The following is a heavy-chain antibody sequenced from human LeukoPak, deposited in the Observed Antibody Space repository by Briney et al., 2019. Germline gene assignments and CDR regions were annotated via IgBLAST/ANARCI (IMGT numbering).Heavy chain of an antibody. J-gene: IGHJ4*02. CDR1: GFTFSSYA. CDR2: IPYDGSNK. D-gene: IGHD3-10*01. CDR3: AKRAMVRGVIINRRNYFDY. V-gene: IGHV3-30*18. Sequence: PGGSLRLSCAASGFTFSSYAMHWVRQAPGKGLEWVAVIPYDGSNKYYADSVKGRFTISRDNSKNTLYLQMNSLRAEDTAVYYCAKRAMVRGVIINRRNYFDYWGQGTLVTVSS.